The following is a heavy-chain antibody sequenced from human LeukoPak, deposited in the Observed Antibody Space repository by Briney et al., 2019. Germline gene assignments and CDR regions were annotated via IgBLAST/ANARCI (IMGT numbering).Heavy chain of an antibody. J-gene: IGHJ4*02. CDR3: ARIHGSGNYYNLYYFDY. CDR1: GYTFTGYY. CDR2: INPNSGGT. Sequence: ASVEVSCKASGYTFTGYYMNWVRQAPGQGLEWIGWINPNSGGTNYAQKFQGRVTMTRDTSISTAYMELSRLRSDDTAVYYCARIHGSGNYYNLYYFDYWGQGTLVTVSS. V-gene: IGHV1-2*02. D-gene: IGHD3-10*01.